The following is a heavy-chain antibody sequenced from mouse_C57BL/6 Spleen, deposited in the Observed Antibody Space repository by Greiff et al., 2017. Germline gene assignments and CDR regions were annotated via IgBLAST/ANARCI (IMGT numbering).Heavy chain of an antibody. CDR1: GYTFTSYD. CDR3: ARSPIYYGSSHYAMDY. J-gene: IGHJ4*01. V-gene: IGHV1-85*01. CDR2: IYPRDGST. Sequence: VKLVESGPELVKPGASVKLSCKASGYTFTSYDINWVKQRPGQGLEWIGWIYPRDGSTKYNEKFKGKATLTVDTSSSTAYMELHSLTSEDSAVYFCARSPIYYGSSHYAMDYWGQGTSVTVSS. D-gene: IGHD1-1*01.